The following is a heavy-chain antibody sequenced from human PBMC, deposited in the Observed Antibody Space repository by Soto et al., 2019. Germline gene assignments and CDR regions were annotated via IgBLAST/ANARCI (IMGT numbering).Heavy chain of an antibody. Sequence: GGSLRLSCAASGLTFRSYWMHWVRQAPGKGLEWVSLINTDGSDELYADSVKGRFTISRDNAKNTLYLQMSSLRAEDTAVYYCARIRLPDYYYDSSGSNAPFDYWGQGTLVTVSS. CDR2: INTDGSDE. CDR1: GLTFRSYW. J-gene: IGHJ4*02. V-gene: IGHV3-74*03. CDR3: ARIRLPDYYYDSSGSNAPFDY. D-gene: IGHD3-22*01.